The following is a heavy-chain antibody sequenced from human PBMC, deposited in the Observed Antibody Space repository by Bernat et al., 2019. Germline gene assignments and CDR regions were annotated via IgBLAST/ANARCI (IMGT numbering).Heavy chain of an antibody. CDR1: GFTFSSYG. V-gene: IGHV3-30*18. Sequence: QVQLVESGGGVVQPGRSLRLSCAASGFTFSSYGMHWVRQAPGKGLEWVAVISYDGSNKYYADSVKGRFTISRDNSKNTLYLQMNSLRAEDTAVYYCAKDSSVGSSWDLHHYYYRMDVWGQGTPVTVSS. D-gene: IGHD6-13*01. CDR2: ISYDGSNK. CDR3: AKDSSVGSSWDLHHYYYRMDV. J-gene: IGHJ6*02.